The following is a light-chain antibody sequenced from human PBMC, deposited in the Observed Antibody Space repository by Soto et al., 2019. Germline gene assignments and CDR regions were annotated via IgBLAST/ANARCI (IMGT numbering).Light chain of an antibody. Sequence: DIVLPHSPATLPVSPGERATLSCRASQSVSSNLAWYQQKPGQAPRLLIYGASTRATGIPARFSGSGSGTEFTLTISSLQSEDFAVYYCQQYNNWPPWTFGQGTKV. J-gene: IGKJ1*01. CDR1: QSVSSN. CDR3: QQYNNWPPWT. CDR2: GAS. V-gene: IGKV3-15*01.